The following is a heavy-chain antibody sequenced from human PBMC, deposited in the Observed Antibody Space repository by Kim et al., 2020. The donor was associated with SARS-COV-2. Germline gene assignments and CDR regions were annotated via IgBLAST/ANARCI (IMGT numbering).Heavy chain of an antibody. Sequence: GGSLRLSCAASGFTVSSNYMSWVRQAPGKGLEWVSVIYSGGSTFYADSVKGRFTISRDNSKNTLYLQMNSLRAEDTAVYYCARKGPNYYDTSGYYYNYWGQGTLVTVSS. D-gene: IGHD3-22*01. J-gene: IGHJ4*02. CDR1: GFTVSSNY. CDR3: ARKGPNYYDTSGYYYNY. V-gene: IGHV3-53*01. CDR2: IYSGGST.